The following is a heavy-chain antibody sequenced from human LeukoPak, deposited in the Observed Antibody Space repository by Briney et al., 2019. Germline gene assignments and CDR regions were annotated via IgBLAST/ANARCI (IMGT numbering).Heavy chain of an antibody. D-gene: IGHD6-13*01. CDR2: MNPISGNT. Sequence: GASVKVSCKASGYTFTSYDINWVRQATGQGLEWMGWMNPISGNTGYAQKFQGRVTMTRNTSISTAYMELSSLRSEDTAVYYCGRGGGSSSWYNWFDPWGQGTLVTVSS. V-gene: IGHV1-8*01. CDR3: GRGGGSSSWYNWFDP. J-gene: IGHJ5*02. CDR1: GYTFTSYD.